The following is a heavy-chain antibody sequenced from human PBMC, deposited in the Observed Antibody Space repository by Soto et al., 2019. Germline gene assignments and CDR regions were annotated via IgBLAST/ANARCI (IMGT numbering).Heavy chain of an antibody. Sequence: GRPMRLPCAASGCNFNNYAISRVRNAPGKGLEWVSAISGSGATTYDAYSVKGRFTISRGNSKNTLYLQMNSLRAEDTSVSYCATDWSYGGRLGYWGQGPLVTVSS. CDR2: ISGSGATT. V-gene: IGHV3-23*01. J-gene: IGHJ4*02. CDR3: ATDWSYGGRLGY. D-gene: IGHD1-7*01. CDR1: GCNFNNYA.